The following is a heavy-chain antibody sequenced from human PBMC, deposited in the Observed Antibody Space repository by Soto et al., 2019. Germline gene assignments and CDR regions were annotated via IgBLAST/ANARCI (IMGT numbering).Heavy chain of an antibody. V-gene: IGHV3-66*01. D-gene: IGHD6-19*01. J-gene: IGHJ4*02. CDR1: GFTVSSNY. CDR3: ARDLVAVAGTRGDY. Sequence: PGGSLRLSCAASGFTVSSNYMSWVRQAPGKGLEWVSVIYSGGSTYYADSVKGRFTISRDNSKNTLYLQMNSLRAEDTAVYYCARDLVAVAGTRGDYWGQGTLLTVSS. CDR2: IYSGGST.